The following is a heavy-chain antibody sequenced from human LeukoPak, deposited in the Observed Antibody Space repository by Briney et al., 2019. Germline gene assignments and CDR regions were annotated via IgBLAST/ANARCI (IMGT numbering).Heavy chain of an antibody. CDR1: GYTFTGYC. Sequence: ASVKVSCKASGYTFTGYCMHWVRQAPGHGLEWMGWINPNSGGTNYAQKFQGRVTMTRDTSISTAYMELSRLRSDDTAVYYCARDIPSQSLYYYYYMDVWGKGTTVTVSS. CDR2: INPNSGGT. J-gene: IGHJ6*03. CDR3: ARDIPSQSLYYYYYMDV. V-gene: IGHV1-2*02.